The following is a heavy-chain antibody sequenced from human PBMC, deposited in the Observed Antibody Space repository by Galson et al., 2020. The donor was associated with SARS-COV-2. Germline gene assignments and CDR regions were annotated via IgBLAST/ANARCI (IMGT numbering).Heavy chain of an antibody. CDR2: INPNSGGT. CDR1: GYTFTGYY. V-gene: IGHV1-2*02. Sequence: ASVKVSCKASGYTFTGYYMHWVRQAPGQGLEWMGWINPNSGGTNYAQKFQGRVTMTRDTSISIAYMELSRLRSDDTAVYYCARDGGSSGYYGMDVWGQGTTVTVSS. CDR3: ARDGGSSGYYGMDV. D-gene: IGHD6-6*01. J-gene: IGHJ6*02.